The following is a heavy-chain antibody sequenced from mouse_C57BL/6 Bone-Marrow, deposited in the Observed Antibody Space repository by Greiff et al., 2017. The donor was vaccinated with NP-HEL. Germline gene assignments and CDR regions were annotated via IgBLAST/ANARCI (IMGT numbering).Heavy chain of an antibody. CDR3: ARGTVVDWYFDV. CDR1: GFSLTSYG. CDR2: IWSGGST. J-gene: IGHJ1*03. V-gene: IGHV2-2*01. D-gene: IGHD1-1*01. Sequence: VKLVESGPGLVQPSQSLSITCTVSGFSLTSYGVHWVRQSPGKGLEWLGVIWSGGSTDYNAAFISRLSISKDNSKSQVFFKMNSLQADDTAIYYCARGTVVDWYFDVWGTGTTVTVSS.